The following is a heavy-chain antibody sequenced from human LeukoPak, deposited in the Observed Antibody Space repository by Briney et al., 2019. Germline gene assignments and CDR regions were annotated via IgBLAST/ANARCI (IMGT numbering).Heavy chain of an antibody. CDR1: GGSISSGGYY. J-gene: IGHJ4*02. CDR3: ARGVAATKKTGYYFDY. V-gene: IGHV4-31*03. D-gene: IGHD2-15*01. Sequence: SQTLSLTCTVSGGSISSGGYYWSWIRQHPGKGLEWFGYIYYSGSTYYNPSLKSRVTISVDTSKNQFSLKLSSVTAADTAVYYCARGVAATKKTGYYFDYWGQGTLVTVSS. CDR2: IYYSGST.